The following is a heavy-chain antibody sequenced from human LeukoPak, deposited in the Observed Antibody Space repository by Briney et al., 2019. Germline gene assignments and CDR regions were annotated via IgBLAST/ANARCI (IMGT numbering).Heavy chain of an antibody. CDR1: GFTFSSYG. Sequence: GGSLRLSCAASGFTFSSYGMHWVRQAPGKGLEWVAFIRYDGSNKYYADYVKGRFTISRDNSKNTLYLQMNSLRAEDTAVYYCAKDLGSICSGGSCYSGYFDYWGQGTLVTVSS. J-gene: IGHJ4*02. V-gene: IGHV3-30*02. CDR3: AKDLGSICSGGSCYSGYFDY. CDR2: IRYDGSNK. D-gene: IGHD2-15*01.